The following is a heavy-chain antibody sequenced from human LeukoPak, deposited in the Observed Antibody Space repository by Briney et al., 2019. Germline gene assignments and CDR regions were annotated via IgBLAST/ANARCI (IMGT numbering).Heavy chain of an antibody. CDR1: GFTFSSYG. D-gene: IGHD6-19*01. Sequence: GGSLRLSCAASGFTFSSYGMHWVRQAPGKGLEWAAVIWSDGSNKYYADSVKGRFTISRDNSKNTLYLQMNSLRAEDTAVYYCARIPFGSGWYFFDYWGQGALVTVSS. CDR2: IWSDGSNK. J-gene: IGHJ4*02. CDR3: ARIPFGSGWYFFDY. V-gene: IGHV3-33*01.